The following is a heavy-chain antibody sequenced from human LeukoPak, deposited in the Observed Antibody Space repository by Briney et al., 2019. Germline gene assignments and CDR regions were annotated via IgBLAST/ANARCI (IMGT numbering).Heavy chain of an antibody. V-gene: IGHV3-7*03. Sequence: QPGDSLRLSCAASGFTFTKYWMTWVRQAPGKGLEWVGNIKQDGSDKNYMDSVKGRFTISRDNSKNTLYLQMNSLRAEDTAVYYCAKDRSDTAMVYAIDCWGQGTLVTVSS. CDR2: IKQDGSDK. CDR3: AKDRSDTAMVYAIDC. CDR1: GFTFTKYW. J-gene: IGHJ4*02. D-gene: IGHD5-18*01.